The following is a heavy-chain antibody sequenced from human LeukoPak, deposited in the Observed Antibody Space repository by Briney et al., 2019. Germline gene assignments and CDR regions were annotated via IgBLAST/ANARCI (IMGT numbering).Heavy chain of an antibody. J-gene: IGHJ4*02. CDR3: ERADSSRARIDY. V-gene: IGHV4-59*01. Sequence: SATLSLTCTVSGGSISSYYWSWIRQPPGKGLEWIGYIYYSGSTNYNPSLKSRVTISVDTSKNQFSLKLSSVTAADTAVYYCERADSSRARIDYWGQGTLVTVSS. CDR2: IYYSGST. D-gene: IGHD3-22*01. CDR1: GGSISSYY.